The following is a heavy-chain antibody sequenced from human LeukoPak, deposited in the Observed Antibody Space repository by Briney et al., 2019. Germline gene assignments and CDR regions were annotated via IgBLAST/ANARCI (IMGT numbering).Heavy chain of an antibody. V-gene: IGHV3-23*01. CDR3: AKCRRTRWLQFDGFDI. CDR2: ISGSGGST. Sequence: GGSLRLSCAASGFTFSSYAMSWVRQAPGKGLEWVSAISGSGGSTYYADSVKGRFTISRDNSKSTLYLQMNSLRAEDTAVYHCAKCRRTRWLQFDGFDIWGQGTMVTVSS. D-gene: IGHD5-24*01. J-gene: IGHJ3*02. CDR1: GFTFSSYA.